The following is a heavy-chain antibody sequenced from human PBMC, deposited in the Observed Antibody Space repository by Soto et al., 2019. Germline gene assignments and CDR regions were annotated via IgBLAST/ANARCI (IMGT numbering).Heavy chain of an antibody. CDR1: GGTFSNYA. J-gene: IGHJ4*02. CDR2: IILPFGTA. CDR3: ERGPDFAGHFDY. Sequence: ASVKVSCKASGGTFSNYAINWVRQAPGQGLEWMGGIILPFGTANYAQKFQGRVTITADESLTTAYMELSGLRSEDTAVYYFERGPDFAGHFDYWGQGTLVTVSS. V-gene: IGHV1-69*13.